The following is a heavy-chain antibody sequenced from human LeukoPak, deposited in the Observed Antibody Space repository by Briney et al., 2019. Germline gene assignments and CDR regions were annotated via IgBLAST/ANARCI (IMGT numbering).Heavy chain of an antibody. J-gene: IGHJ3*02. CDR2: INPKSGDT. CDR3: ARGGIEVPAFDI. CDR1: GYTFTGNF. Sequence: ASVKVSCKASGYTFTGNFIHWVRQAPGQGLEWVGLINPKSGDTTYAQRFQGRLTLIRDTSIRTAFMELGSLGSDDTAVYYCARGGIEVPAFDIWGRGTMVTVSS. D-gene: IGHD1-26*01. V-gene: IGHV1-2*02.